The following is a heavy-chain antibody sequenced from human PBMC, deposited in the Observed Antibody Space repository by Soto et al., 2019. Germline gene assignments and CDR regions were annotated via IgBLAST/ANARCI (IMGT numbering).Heavy chain of an antibody. CDR3: ARIQVDYYDSSGSSGARSGLDY. V-gene: IGHV2-70*01. Sequence: SGMCVSWSRQPPGKALERLSLIDWDDDKYYSTSLKTRLTISKDTSKNQVVLTMTNMDPVDTATYYCARIQVDYYDSSGSSGARSGLDYWGQGTLVTVS. CDR1: SGMC. D-gene: IGHD3-22*01. CDR2: IDWDDDK. J-gene: IGHJ4*02.